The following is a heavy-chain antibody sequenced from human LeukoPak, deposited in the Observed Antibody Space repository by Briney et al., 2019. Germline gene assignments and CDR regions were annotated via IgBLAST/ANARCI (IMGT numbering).Heavy chain of an antibody. CDR1: GFTFSTYA. Sequence: PGGSLRLSCAASGFTFSTYAMHWVRQAPGKGLEWVAVISYDGSNKYYADSVKGRFTISRDNSKNTLYLQMNSLRAEDTAVYYCAKGRGSSSWFDYWGQGTLVTVSS. J-gene: IGHJ4*02. D-gene: IGHD6-13*01. CDR3: AKGRGSSSWFDY. CDR2: ISYDGSNK. V-gene: IGHV3-30*04.